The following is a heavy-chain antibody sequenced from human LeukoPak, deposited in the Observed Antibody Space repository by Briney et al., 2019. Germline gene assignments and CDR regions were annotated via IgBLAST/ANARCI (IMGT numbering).Heavy chain of an antibody. CDR3: ARLYPGGVGVTGY. J-gene: IGHJ4*02. D-gene: IGHD1-26*01. Sequence: SVKVSCKASGGTFSSYAISWVRQAPGQGLEWMGGIIPIFGTANYAQKFQGRVTITADESTSTAYMELSSLRSEDTAVYYCARLYPGGVGVTGYWGQGTLVTVSS. CDR2: IIPIFGTA. V-gene: IGHV1-69*13. CDR1: GGTFSSYA.